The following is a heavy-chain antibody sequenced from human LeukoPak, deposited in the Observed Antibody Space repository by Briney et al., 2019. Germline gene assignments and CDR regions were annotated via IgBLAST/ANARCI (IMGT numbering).Heavy chain of an antibody. D-gene: IGHD6-6*01. V-gene: IGHV1-2*06. Sequence: ASVKVSCKASGYTFTDYYMNWVRQAPGQGLEWMGRINPNSGGTNYAQKFQGRVTMTRVTSISTAYMELYRLRSDDAAVHYCARLIAARPDIDYWGQGTLVTVSS. CDR1: GYTFTDYY. CDR2: INPNSGGT. CDR3: ARLIAARPDIDY. J-gene: IGHJ4*02.